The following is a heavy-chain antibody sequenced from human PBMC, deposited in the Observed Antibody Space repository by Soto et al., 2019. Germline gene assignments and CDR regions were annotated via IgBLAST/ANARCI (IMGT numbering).Heavy chain of an antibody. CDR3: ARGIPPYCGGDCYSDYFDY. Sequence: SETLSLTCTVSGGSISSYYWRWIRQPPGKGLEWIGYIYYSGSTNYNPSLKSRVTISVDTSKNQFSLKLSSVTAADTAVYHCARGIPPYCGGDCYSDYFDYWGQGTLVTVSS. J-gene: IGHJ4*02. CDR2: IYYSGST. CDR1: GGSISSYY. D-gene: IGHD2-21*01. V-gene: IGHV4-59*01.